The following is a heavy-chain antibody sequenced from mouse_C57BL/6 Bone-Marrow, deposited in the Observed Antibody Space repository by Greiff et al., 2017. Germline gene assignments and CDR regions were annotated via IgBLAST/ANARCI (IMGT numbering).Heavy chain of an antibody. V-gene: IGHV5-17*01. Sequence: EVNVVESGGGLVKPGGSLKLSCAASGFTFSDYGMHWVRPAPEKGLEWVAYISSGSSTIYYADTVKGRFTISRDNAKNPLFLQMTSLRSEDTAMYYWAREDYYGSSFFDYWGQGTTLTVSS. CDR3: AREDYYGSSFFDY. D-gene: IGHD1-1*01. CDR2: ISSGSSTI. J-gene: IGHJ2*01. CDR1: GFTFSDYG.